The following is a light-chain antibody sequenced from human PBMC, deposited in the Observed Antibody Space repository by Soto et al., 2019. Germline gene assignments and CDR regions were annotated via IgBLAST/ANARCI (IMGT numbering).Light chain of an antibody. V-gene: IGKV2D-29*02. CDR2: EVS. Sequence: DFVMTQTPLSLSVAPGQPASISCKSSHSLLHITGETFLFWYPQKPGQSPQLLIYEVSTRVSGVPDRFSGSGSGTDFTLEISRVETDDVGIYYCMQSTQLPPTFGQGTRLEIK. CDR3: MQSTQLPPT. J-gene: IGKJ5*01. CDR1: HSLLHITGETF.